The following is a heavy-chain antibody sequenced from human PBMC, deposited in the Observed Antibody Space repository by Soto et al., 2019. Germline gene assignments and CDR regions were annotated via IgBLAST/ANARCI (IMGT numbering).Heavy chain of an antibody. CDR1: GFTFSSYA. D-gene: IGHD3-22*01. CDR2: ISYDGSDK. CDR3: ASDYYDSSGYYF. Sequence: QVQLVESEGGVVQPGRSLRLSCAASGFTFSSYAMHWVRQAPGKGLEWVAVISYDGSDKYYADSVKGRFTISRDNSKNTLYLQMNRLRAEDTAVYYCASDYYDSSGYYFWGQGTLVTVSS. J-gene: IGHJ4*02. V-gene: IGHV3-30-3*01.